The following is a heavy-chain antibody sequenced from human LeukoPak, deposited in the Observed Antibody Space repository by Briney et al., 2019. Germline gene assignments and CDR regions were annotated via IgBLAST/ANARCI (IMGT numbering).Heavy chain of an antibody. V-gene: IGHV3-30*03. Sequence: GGSLRLSCAASGFTFWSYGMHWLRQAPGKGLEWVAVISYDGSNKYYAHSVKRRFTISRDNSKNTLYLQMNSLRAEDTAVYYCASSFNGFDPWGQGTLVTVSS. J-gene: IGHJ5*02. CDR1: GFTFWSYG. CDR3: ASSFNGFDP. CDR2: ISYDGSNK. D-gene: IGHD3-10*01.